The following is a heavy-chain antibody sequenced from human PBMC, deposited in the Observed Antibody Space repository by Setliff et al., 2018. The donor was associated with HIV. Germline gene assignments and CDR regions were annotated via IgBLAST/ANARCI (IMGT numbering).Heavy chain of an antibody. J-gene: IGHJ4*02. D-gene: IGHD3-9*01. CDR3: ARLSPLDWPFDY. Sequence: SETLSLTCTVSGGSISSYYWSWIRQPPGKGLEWIGYIYYSGSTNYNPSLKSRVTISIDPSKDHFSLKLRSVTAADTAVYYCARLSPLDWPFDYWGQGTLVTV. CDR1: GGSISSYY. V-gene: IGHV4-59*08. CDR2: IYYSGST.